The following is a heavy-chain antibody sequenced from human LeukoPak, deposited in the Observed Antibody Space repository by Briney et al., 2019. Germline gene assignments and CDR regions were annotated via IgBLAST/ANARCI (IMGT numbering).Heavy chain of an antibody. CDR3: ARGPSGAFGFDP. D-gene: IGHD2-15*01. J-gene: IGHJ5*02. V-gene: IGHV4-4*07. CDR1: GGSISFYY. CDR2: IYSNGHP. Sequence: TSETLSLTCTVSGGSISFYYWSWIRQPAGKGLEWIGRIYSNGHPNYNPSLQSRVTMSVDTSKNQVSLRLTSVTAADTAVYYCARGPSGAFGFDPWGQGTLVIVSS.